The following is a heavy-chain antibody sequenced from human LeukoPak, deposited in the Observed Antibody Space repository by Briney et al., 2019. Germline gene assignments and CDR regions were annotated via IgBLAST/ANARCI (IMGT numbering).Heavy chain of an antibody. V-gene: IGHV4-59*08. CDR1: GGSMSSYY. CDR3: ARHRAYSSSSPFDH. D-gene: IGHD6-6*01. CDR2: IYYTGST. J-gene: IGHJ4*02. Sequence: SETLSLTCTVSGGSMSSYYWSWIRQPPGKGLEWIGYIYYTGSTNYNPSLKSRVTMFVDMSKNQFSLRLSSVTAADTAVYYCARHRAYSSSSPFDHWGQGTLVTVSS.